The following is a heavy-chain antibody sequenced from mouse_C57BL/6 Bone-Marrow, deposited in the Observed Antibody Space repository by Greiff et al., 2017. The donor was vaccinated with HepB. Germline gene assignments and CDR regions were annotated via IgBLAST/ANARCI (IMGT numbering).Heavy chain of an antibody. J-gene: IGHJ1*03. CDR3: ARDRGLRPWYFDV. D-gene: IGHD2-4*01. CDR1: GYSITSGYY. V-gene: IGHV3-6*01. CDR2: ISYDGSN. Sequence: EVQLVESGPGLVKPSQSLSLTCSVTGYSITSGYYWNWIRQFPGNKLEWMGYISYDGSNNYNPSLKNRISITRDTSKNQFFLKLNSVTTEDTATYYCARDRGLRPWYFDVWGTGTTVTVSS.